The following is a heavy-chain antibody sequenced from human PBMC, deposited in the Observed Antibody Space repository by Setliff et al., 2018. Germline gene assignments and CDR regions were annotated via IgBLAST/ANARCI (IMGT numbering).Heavy chain of an antibody. CDR2: INYSGIT. Sequence: KSSETLSLTCSVSGDSISSSSYYWGWIRQPPGKGLEWIGSINYSGITYYSPSLKSRVIVSVDTSKNQFSLNLTSVTAADTAVYYCARASVDYWGQGTLVTVSS. J-gene: IGHJ4*02. CDR3: ARASVDY. CDR1: GDSISSSSYY. V-gene: IGHV4-39*01.